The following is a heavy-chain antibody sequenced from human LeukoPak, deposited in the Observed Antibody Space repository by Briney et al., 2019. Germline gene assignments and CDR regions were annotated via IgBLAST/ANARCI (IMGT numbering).Heavy chain of an antibody. J-gene: IGHJ4*02. CDR2: ISAYNGNT. Sequence: ASVKVSCKASGYTFTSYGISWVRQAPGQGLEWMGWISAYNGNTNYAQKLQGRVTMTTDTSTSTAYMELRSLRSDDTAAYYCARGSSSSWSPNYYFDYWGQGTLVTVSS. CDR1: GYTFTSYG. CDR3: ARGSSSSWSPNYYFDY. V-gene: IGHV1-18*01. D-gene: IGHD6-13*01.